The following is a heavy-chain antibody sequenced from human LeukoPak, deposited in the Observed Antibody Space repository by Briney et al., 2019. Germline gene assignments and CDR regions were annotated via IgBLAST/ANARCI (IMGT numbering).Heavy chain of an antibody. CDR1: GFTFSSYA. CDR2: IGASGGST. V-gene: IGHV3-23*01. Sequence: GGSLRLSCATSGFTFSSYAMSWVRQAPGKGLEWVSGIGASGGSTYYADSVKGRFTISRDNSKNTLYLQMNSLRTEDTAVYHCAKAEGYDILTGLDYWGQGTLVTVSS. J-gene: IGHJ4*02. D-gene: IGHD3-9*01. CDR3: AKAEGYDILTGLDY.